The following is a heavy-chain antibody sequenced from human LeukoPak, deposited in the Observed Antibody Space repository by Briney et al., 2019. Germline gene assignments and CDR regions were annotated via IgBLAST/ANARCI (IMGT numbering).Heavy chain of an antibody. J-gene: IGHJ3*02. CDR2: ISSSSSYI. V-gene: IGHV3-21*04. D-gene: IGHD2-21*02. CDR1: GFTFSSYS. CDR3: ASRYCGGDCPTKEPDAFDI. Sequence: GGSLRLSCAASGFTFSSYSMNWVRQAPGKGLEWVSSISSSSSYIYYADSVKGRFTISRDNAKNSLYLQMNSLRSDDTAVYYCASRYCGGDCPTKEPDAFDIWGQGTMVTVSS.